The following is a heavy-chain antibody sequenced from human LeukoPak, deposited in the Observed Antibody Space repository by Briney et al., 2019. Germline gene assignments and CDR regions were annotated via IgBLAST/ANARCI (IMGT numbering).Heavy chain of an antibody. Sequence: PSETLSLTCTVSGGSTSSYFWSWIRQPPGKTLEWIGYISSSGSSNYDPSLKSRVTISLDTSKNQFSLKLTSVSAADTAVYYCTRSDTHPRHSSSWHFDYWGQGTLVTVSS. CDR3: TRSDTHPRHSSSWHFDY. J-gene: IGHJ4*02. V-gene: IGHV4-59*01. CDR1: GGSTSSYF. CDR2: ISSSGSS. D-gene: IGHD6-13*01.